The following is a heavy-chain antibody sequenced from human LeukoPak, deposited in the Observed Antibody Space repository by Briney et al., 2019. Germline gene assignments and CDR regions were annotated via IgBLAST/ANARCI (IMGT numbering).Heavy chain of an antibody. J-gene: IGHJ6*03. V-gene: IGHV1-8*03. CDR2: MNPNSGNT. CDR3: ARGPMGVPAAIDYYYYMDV. Sequence: ASVKVSCKASGYTCTSYDINWGRQATGQGLEWMGWMNPNSGNTGYAQKFQGRVTITRNPSLSTAYMELSSLRSEDTALYYCARGPMGVPAAIDYYYYMDVWGKGTTVSVSS. CDR1: GYTCTSYD. D-gene: IGHD2-2*02.